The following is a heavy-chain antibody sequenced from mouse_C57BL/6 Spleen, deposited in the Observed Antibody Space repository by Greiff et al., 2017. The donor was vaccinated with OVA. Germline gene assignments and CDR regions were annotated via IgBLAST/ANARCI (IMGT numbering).Heavy chain of an antibody. V-gene: IGHV2-2*01. Sequence: VQLQQSGPGLVQPSQSLSITCTVSGFSLTSYGVHWVRQSPGKGLEWLGVIWSGGSTDYNAAFISRLSISKDNSKSQVFFKMNSLQADDTAIYYCARTPGGYYWYVDVWGTGTTVTVSS. CDR2: IWSGGST. CDR3: ARTPGGYYWYVDV. CDR1: GFSLTSYG. J-gene: IGHJ1*03. D-gene: IGHD1-1*02.